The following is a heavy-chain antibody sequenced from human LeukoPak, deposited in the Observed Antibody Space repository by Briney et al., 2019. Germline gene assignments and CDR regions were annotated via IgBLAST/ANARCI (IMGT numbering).Heavy chain of an antibody. CDR2: FISMLGVA. J-gene: IGHJ6*03. D-gene: IGHD2-2*01. Sequence: SVKVSCKASGGTFSSYNINWVRQAPGQGLEWVGSFISMLGVANYAQKFQGRVTITADKSTTTAYMELSSLRSEDTAVYYCARRARDCSSTSCFNYYYYTDVWGKGTTVTVSS. CDR1: GGTFSSYN. V-gene: IGHV1-69*02. CDR3: ARRARDCSSTSCFNYYYYTDV.